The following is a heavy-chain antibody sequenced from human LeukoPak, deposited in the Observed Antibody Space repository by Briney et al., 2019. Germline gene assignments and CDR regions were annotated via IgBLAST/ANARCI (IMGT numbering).Heavy chain of an antibody. V-gene: IGHV4-30-2*01. J-gene: IGHJ6*02. CDR1: GGSISSSGYS. CDR2: IYHSGST. CDR3: ARGLYVTMVRGVVVNYGLDV. D-gene: IGHD3-10*01. Sequence: SETLSLTCTVSGGSISSSGYSWSWIRQPPGKNLERIGDIYHSGSTYYNSSLKGRVTISADKSKNQFSLKLTSVTAADTAVYYCARGLYVTMVRGVVVNYGLDVWGQGATVIVSS.